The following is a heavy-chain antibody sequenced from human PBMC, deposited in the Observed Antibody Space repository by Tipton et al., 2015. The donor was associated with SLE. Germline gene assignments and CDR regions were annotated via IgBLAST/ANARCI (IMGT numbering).Heavy chain of an antibody. CDR1: GGSFSGYY. V-gene: IGHV4-34*01. Sequence: TLSLTCAVYGGSFSGYYWSWIRQPPGKGLEWIGEINHSGSTNYNPSLKSRVTISVDTSKNQFSLKLSSVTAADTAVYYCARTRGAMVVAARGWFDPWGQGTLVTVSS. J-gene: IGHJ5*02. D-gene: IGHD2-15*01. CDR3: ARTRGAMVVAARGWFDP. CDR2: INHSGST.